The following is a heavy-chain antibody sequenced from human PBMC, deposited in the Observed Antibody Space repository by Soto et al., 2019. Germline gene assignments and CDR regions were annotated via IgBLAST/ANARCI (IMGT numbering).Heavy chain of an antibody. J-gene: IGHJ6*02. V-gene: IGHV1-69*01. CDR2: IIPIFGTA. CDR1: GGTFSSYA. Sequence: QVQLVQSGAEVKKPGSSVKVSCKASGGTFSSYAISWVRQAPGQGLEWMGGIIPIFGTANYGQKFQGRVTITADESTSTAYMELSSLRSEDTAVYYCARDDELSGAVHYYYYGMDVWGQGTTVTVSS. D-gene: IGHD3-16*02. CDR3: ARDDELSGAVHYYYYGMDV.